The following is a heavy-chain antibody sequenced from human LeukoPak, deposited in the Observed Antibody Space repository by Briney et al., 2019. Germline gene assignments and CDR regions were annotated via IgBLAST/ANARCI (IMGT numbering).Heavy chain of an antibody. CDR1: GGSISSSSYY. J-gene: IGHJ4*02. CDR3: ARDPWSLYYYDSSGYYPDY. CDR2: IYYSGST. Sequence: PSETLSLTCTVSGGSISSSSYYWGWIRRPPGKGLEWIGSIYYSGSTYYNPSLKSRVTISVDTSKNQFSLKLSSVTAADTAVYYCARDPWSLYYYDSSGYYPDYWGQGTLVTVSS. D-gene: IGHD3-22*01. V-gene: IGHV4-39*07.